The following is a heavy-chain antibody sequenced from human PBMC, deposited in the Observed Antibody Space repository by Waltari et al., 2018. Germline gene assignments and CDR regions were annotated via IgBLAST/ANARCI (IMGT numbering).Heavy chain of an antibody. CDR1: GFTVRNNY. CDR3: ARLDFWTGSYY. J-gene: IGHJ4*02. CDR2: IYSGCTT. D-gene: IGHD3-3*01. Sequence: EVQLVESGGGLIQPGGSLRLSCAVSGFTVRNNYRSWVRQAPGKGLEWVCVIYSGCTTYYADPVKGRFTISRDSSENTVYLQMSSLRAEDTALYYCARLDFWTGSYYWGQGTLVTVSS. V-gene: IGHV3-53*01.